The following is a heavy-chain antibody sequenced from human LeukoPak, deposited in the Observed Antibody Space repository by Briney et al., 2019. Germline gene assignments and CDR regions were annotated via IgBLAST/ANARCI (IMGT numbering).Heavy chain of an antibody. CDR1: GGSFSGYY. D-gene: IGHD3-10*01. CDR3: ARHGLLWFGGLRYYYYMDV. CDR2: INHSGST. V-gene: IGHV4-34*01. Sequence: PSETLSLTCAVYGGSFSGYYWSWMRQPPGKGLEWIGEINHSGSTNYNPSLKSRVTISVDTSKNQFSLKLSSVTAADTAVYYCARHGLLWFGGLRYYYYMDVWGKGTTVTISS. J-gene: IGHJ6*03.